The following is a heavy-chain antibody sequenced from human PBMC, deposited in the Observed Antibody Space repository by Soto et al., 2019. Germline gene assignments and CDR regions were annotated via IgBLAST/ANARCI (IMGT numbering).Heavy chain of an antibody. CDR1: GSAISGRINY. CDR3: ARRHSATWLFDY. J-gene: IGHJ4*02. CDR2: IYSGGST. D-gene: IGHD2-15*01. Sequence: SETLSLADNVCGSAISGRINYWRWIRQPPGKGLEYIGSIYSGGSTYYNPSLKSRVTLSVDTSQNQFFLRLTSVTAADTAVYYVARRHSATWLFDYWGLATQVTV. V-gene: IGHV4-39*01.